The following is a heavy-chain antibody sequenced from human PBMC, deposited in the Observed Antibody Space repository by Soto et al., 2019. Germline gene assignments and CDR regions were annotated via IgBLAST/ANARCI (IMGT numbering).Heavy chain of an antibody. V-gene: IGHV3-23*01. CDR1: GLTVYSSA. J-gene: IGHJ4*02. CDR2: ISGSGGST. Sequence: GGSLRLSCAASGLTVYSSAMSGVRQAPGKGLEWVSAISGSGGSTYYADSVKGRFTISRDNSKNTLYLQMNSLRAEDTAVYYCAKAIGYSSSWPPFDYWGQGTLVTVSS. CDR3: AKAIGYSSSWPPFDY. D-gene: IGHD6-13*01.